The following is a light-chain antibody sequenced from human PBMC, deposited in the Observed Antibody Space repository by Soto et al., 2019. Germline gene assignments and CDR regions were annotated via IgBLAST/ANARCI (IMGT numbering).Light chain of an antibody. V-gene: IGKV3-15*01. Sequence: EVVLTQSPATLSVSPGAGATLSCRASQSVGSNLAWYQQKPGQTPRVLIYGASTRAIGIPARFSGSGFGTEFTLTISSLQSEDFATYYCQHYNSYSYTFGQGTNLEIK. J-gene: IGKJ2*01. CDR3: QHYNSYSYT. CDR1: QSVGSN. CDR2: GAS.